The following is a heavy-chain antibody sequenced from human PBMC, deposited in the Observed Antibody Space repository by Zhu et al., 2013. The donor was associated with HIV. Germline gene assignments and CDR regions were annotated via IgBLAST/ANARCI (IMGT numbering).Heavy chain of an antibody. CDR1: GYTFTGYY. V-gene: IGHV1-2*02. J-gene: IGHJ6*02. D-gene: IGHD4-17*01. CDR2: INPNSGGT. Sequence: QVQLVQSGAEVKKPGASVKVSCKTSGYTFTGYYMQWVRQAPGQGLEWMGWINPNSGGTKYAQKFQGRVTMTRDTSISTAYMELSSLRSEDTAVYYCARGRTTVVTTYYYYGMDVWGQGTTVTVSS. CDR3: ARGRTTVVTTYYYYGMDV.